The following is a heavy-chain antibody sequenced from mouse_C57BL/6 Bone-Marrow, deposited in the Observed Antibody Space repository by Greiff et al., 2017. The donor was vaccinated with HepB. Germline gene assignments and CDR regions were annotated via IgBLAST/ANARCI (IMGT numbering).Heavy chain of an antibody. CDR3: TIGTFYFDY. V-gene: IGHV14-4*01. Sequence: VQLKQSGAELVRPGASVKLSCTASGFNIKDDYMHWVKQRPEQGLEWIGWIDPENGDTEYASKFQGKATITADTSSNTAYLQFSSLTSEDTAVYYCTIGTFYFDYWGQGTTLTVSS. CDR1: GFNIKDDY. CDR2: IDPENGDT. D-gene: IGHD4-1*01. J-gene: IGHJ2*01.